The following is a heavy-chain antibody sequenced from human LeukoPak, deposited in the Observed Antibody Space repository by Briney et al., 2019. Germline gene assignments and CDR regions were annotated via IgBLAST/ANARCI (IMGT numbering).Heavy chain of an antibody. V-gene: IGHV3-53*01. Sequence: GGSLRLSCAASGFTVSSNYMSWVSQAPGKGMEWVSIIYSVGSTYYADSVKGRFTISRDNSKNTLYLQMNSLRAEDTAVYYCAASGRYYYYNRLDVWGQGTTVTVSS. J-gene: IGHJ6*02. D-gene: IGHD1-26*01. CDR2: IYSVGST. CDR1: GFTVSSNY. CDR3: AASGRYYYYNRLDV.